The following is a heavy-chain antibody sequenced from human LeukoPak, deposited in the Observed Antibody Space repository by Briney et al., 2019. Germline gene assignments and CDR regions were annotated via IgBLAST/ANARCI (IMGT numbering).Heavy chain of an antibody. CDR2: IYYSGST. J-gene: IGHJ4*02. Sequence: SETLSLTCTVSGGSISRSRDYWGWIRQPPGKGLEWIGSIYYSGSTYYNPSLKSRVTISVDTSKNQFSLKLSSVTAADTAVYYCVRHSGWYFGYWGQGTLVTVSS. CDR1: GGSISRSRDY. V-gene: IGHV4-39*07. D-gene: IGHD6-19*01. CDR3: VRHSGWYFGY.